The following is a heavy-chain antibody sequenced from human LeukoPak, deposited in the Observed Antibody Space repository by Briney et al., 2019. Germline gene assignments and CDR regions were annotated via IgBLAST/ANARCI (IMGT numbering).Heavy chain of an antibody. D-gene: IGHD3-16*01. CDR3: TQGGY. CDR2: IRSKAYGGTT. Sequence: WIRQPPGKGLEWVGFIRSKAYGGTTEYAASVKGRFTISRDDSKSIAYLQMNSLKTEDTAVYYCTQGGYWGQGTLVTVSS. V-gene: IGHV3-49*02. J-gene: IGHJ4*02.